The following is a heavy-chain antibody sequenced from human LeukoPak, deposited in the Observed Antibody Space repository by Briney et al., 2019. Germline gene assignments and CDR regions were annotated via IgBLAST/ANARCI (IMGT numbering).Heavy chain of an antibody. V-gene: IGHV3-66*01. CDR1: GFTVSSNY. Sequence: GGLRLSCAASGFTVSSNYMSWVRQAPGKGLEWVSVIYSGGSTYYADSVKGRFTISRDNSKNTLYLQMNSLRAEDTAVYYCARVGFIVVDPDYFDYWGQGTLVTVSS. CDR3: ARVGFIVVDPDYFDY. CDR2: IYSGGST. J-gene: IGHJ4*02. D-gene: IGHD1-26*01.